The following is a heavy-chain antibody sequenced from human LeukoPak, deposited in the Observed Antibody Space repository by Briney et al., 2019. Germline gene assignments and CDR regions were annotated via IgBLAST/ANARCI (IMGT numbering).Heavy chain of an antibody. CDR1: SGSISSYY. CDR3: AGSPYYYDSSHFDY. CDR2: IYYSGST. V-gene: IGHV4-59*08. Sequence: PSETLSLTCTVSSGSISSYYWSWIRQPPGKGLEGIGDIYYSGSTNYNPSLKSRVTISVDTSRNQFSLKLSSVTAADTAVYYCAGSPYYYDSSHFDYWGQGTLVTVSS. D-gene: IGHD3-22*01. J-gene: IGHJ4*02.